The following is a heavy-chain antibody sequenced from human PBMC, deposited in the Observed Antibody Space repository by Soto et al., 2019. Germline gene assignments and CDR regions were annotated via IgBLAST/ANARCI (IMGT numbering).Heavy chain of an antibody. CDR3: ARQIYDSDTGPNFQYYFDS. V-gene: IGHV5-10-1*01. Sequence: GESLKISCKGSGYSFAGYWITWVRQKPGKGLEWMGRIDPSDSQTYYSPSFRGHVTISVTKSITTVFLQWSSLRASGTAMYYCARQIYDSDTGPNFQYYFDSWGQGTPVTVS. CDR1: GYSFAGYW. CDR2: IDPSDSQT. D-gene: IGHD3-22*01. J-gene: IGHJ4*02.